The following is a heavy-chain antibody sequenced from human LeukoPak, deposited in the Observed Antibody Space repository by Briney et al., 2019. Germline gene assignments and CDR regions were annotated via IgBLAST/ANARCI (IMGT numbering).Heavy chain of an antibody. V-gene: IGHV3-21*01. D-gene: IGHD7-27*01. CDR2: ISSSSSYI. CDR3: ARAINWVFDY. Sequence: PGGSLRLSCAASGFTFSSYSMNWVRQAPGNGLEWVSSISSSSSYIYYADSVKGRFTISRDNAKNSLYLQMNSLRAEDTAVYYCARAINWVFDYWGQGTLVTVSS. CDR1: GFTFSSYS. J-gene: IGHJ4*02.